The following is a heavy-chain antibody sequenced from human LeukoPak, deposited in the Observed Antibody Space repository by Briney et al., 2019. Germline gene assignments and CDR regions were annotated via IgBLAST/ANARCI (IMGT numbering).Heavy chain of an antibody. CDR3: ATRTILTGYYSDYYYYGMDV. D-gene: IGHD3-9*01. V-gene: IGHV4-4*07. CDR2: IYTSGST. Sequence: PSETLSLTCTVSGGSISSYYWSWIRQPAGKGLEWIGRIYTSGSTNCNPSLKSRVTMSVDTSKNQFSLKLSSVTAADTAVYYCATRTILTGYYSDYYYYGMDVWGQGTTVTVSS. J-gene: IGHJ6*02. CDR1: GGSISSYY.